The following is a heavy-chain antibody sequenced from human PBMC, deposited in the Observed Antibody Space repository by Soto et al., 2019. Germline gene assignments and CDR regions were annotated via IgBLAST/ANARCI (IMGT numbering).Heavy chain of an antibody. V-gene: IGHV1-18*01. CDR1: GYTLTNYG. D-gene: IGHD2-2*01. CDR3: AREGYCSSSMCYGGYYYMDV. J-gene: IGHJ6*03. Sequence: QVQLVQSGGEVKNPGASVKVSCKAFGYTLTNYGISWVRQAPGQGLEWMGWISAYNGHANYAQKCQGRVRLTTDRPKNTAYMELRSLGSDDTAEYYCAREGYCSSSMCYGGYYYMDVWGKGTTVTVS. CDR2: ISAYNGHA.